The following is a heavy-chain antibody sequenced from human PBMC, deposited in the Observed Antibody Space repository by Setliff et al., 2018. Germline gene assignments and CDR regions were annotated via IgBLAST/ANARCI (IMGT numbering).Heavy chain of an antibody. CDR2: IRFDGSNK. Sequence: LRLSCAASGFHFNSYGMHWVRQAPGKGLEWVAFIRFDGSNKNYEDSVKGRFTISRDNSKNTLYLQMNNLRGDDTAVYYCAKERTMAVSSIPDYWGQGVLVTVS. V-gene: IGHV3-30*02. D-gene: IGHD6-19*01. CDR3: AKERTMAVSSIPDY. CDR1: GFHFNSYG. J-gene: IGHJ4*02.